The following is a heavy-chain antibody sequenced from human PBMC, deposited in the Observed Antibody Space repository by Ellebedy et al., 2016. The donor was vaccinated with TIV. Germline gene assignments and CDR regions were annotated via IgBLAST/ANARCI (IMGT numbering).Heavy chain of an antibody. CDR2: ISDSGSSI. D-gene: IGHD7-27*01. V-gene: IGHV3-11*01. CDR3: ARDVTGIRRFGY. CDR1: GFTFSHYY. Sequence: GESLKISCAASGFTFSHYYMNWIRQAPGKGLEWLSYISDSGSSILYADSVGGRFTISRDNAKNSLYLEMNNLRADDTAVYSCARDVTGIRRFGYWGQGTLVTVSS. J-gene: IGHJ4*02.